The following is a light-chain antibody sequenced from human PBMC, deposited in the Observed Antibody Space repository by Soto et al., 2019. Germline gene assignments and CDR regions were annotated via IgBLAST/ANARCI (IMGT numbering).Light chain of an antibody. CDR3: QQYGGSPPYT. Sequence: EIVLTQSPGTLSLSPGERATLSCRASRSISSTYLAWYQQKPCQAPRLLIYGASSRATGIPDRFSGSGSGTDFTLTISRLETEDFAVYYCQQYGGSPPYTFGQGTKLEIK. CDR1: RSISSTY. CDR2: GAS. J-gene: IGKJ2*01. V-gene: IGKV3-20*01.